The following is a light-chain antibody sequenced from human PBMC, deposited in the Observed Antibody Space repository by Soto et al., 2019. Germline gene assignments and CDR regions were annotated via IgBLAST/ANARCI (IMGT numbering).Light chain of an antibody. V-gene: IGKV3-11*01. CDR3: QHRSDCPPIFS. CDR2: DAS. CDR1: QSVTSY. Sequence: EIVLTQSPATLSLSPGDTATLSCRASQSVTSYLAWYQQRPGRAPRLLIYDASSRAPDIPDRFSGSGYGTDFTLTISGLEPEDFAVYYCQHRSDCPPIFSFGPGTKVDIK. J-gene: IGKJ3*01.